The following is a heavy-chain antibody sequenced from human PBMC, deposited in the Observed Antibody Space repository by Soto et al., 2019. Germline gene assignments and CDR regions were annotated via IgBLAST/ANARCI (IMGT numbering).Heavy chain of an antibody. Sequence: GGSLRLSCAASGFTFSSYWMHWVRQAPGKGLVWVSRINSDGSSTSYADSVKGRFTISRDNAKNTLYLQMNSLRAEDTAVYYCASSSTPQEVASSSGDDYYYYGMDVWGQGTTVTVSS. D-gene: IGHD6-13*01. CDR2: INSDGSST. V-gene: IGHV3-74*01. CDR3: ASSSTPQEVASSSGDDYYYYGMDV. J-gene: IGHJ6*02. CDR1: GFTFSSYW.